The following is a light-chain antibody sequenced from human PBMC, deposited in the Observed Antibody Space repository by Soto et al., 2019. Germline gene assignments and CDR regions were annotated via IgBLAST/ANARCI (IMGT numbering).Light chain of an antibody. CDR2: SNN. Sequence: QSVLTQPPSASGTPGQRVTISCSGSSSNIGNNTVNWYQQLPGTAPKLLIYSNNQRPSGVPDRFSGSKSGTSASLAISGLQSEDEADYYCAAWDDSLNGRVFGGGTKVTVL. CDR3: AAWDDSLNGRV. V-gene: IGLV1-44*01. CDR1: SSNIGNNT. J-gene: IGLJ2*01.